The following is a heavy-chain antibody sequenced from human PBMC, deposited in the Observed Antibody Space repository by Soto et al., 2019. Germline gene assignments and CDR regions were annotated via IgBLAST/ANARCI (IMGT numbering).Heavy chain of an antibody. Sequence: PRWSLSLSCAASGFTFSSYAMSWFRKAPGKGLEWVSAISGSGGSTYYADSVKGRFTISRDNSKNTLYLQMHSLRAEDAAVHYYASDYPDFWSGYPDYGMDVWGQGTMVTVSS. CDR1: GFTFSSYA. CDR3: ASDYPDFWSGYPDYGMDV. J-gene: IGHJ6*02. CDR2: ISGSGGST. D-gene: IGHD3-3*01. V-gene: IGHV3-23*01.